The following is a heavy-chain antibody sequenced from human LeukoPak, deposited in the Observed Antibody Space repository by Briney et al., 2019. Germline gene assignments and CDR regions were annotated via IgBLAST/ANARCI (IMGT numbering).Heavy chain of an antibody. CDR3: AKSSGYYDPYYFDY. J-gene: IGHJ4*02. V-gene: IGHV3-9*01. Sequence: PGGSLRLSCAASGFTFDDYAMHWVRQAPGKGLEWVSGISWNSGSIGYADSVKGRFTISRDNAKNSLFLEMNSLRAEDTALYYCAKSSGYYDPYYFDYWGQGTLVTVSS. CDR1: GFTFDDYA. D-gene: IGHD3-22*01. CDR2: ISWNSGSI.